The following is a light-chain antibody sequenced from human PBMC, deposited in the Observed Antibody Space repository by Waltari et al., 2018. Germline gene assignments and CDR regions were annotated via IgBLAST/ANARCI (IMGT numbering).Light chain of an antibody. J-gene: IGKJ4*01. CDR1: QDISNF. V-gene: IGKV1-33*01. CDR3: QQYDNLPPMLA. Sequence: DIQMTQSPSSLSASVGDRVTITCQASQDISNFLNWYQQKPGKAPKLLIYEASNLEKGVPSRFSGSGSGTDFTFTISSLQPEDIATYYCQQYDNLPPMLAFGGGTKVEIK. CDR2: EAS.